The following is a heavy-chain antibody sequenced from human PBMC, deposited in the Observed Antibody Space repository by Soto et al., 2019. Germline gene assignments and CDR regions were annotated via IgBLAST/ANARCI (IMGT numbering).Heavy chain of an antibody. V-gene: IGHV1-8*01. J-gene: IGHJ4*02. D-gene: IGHD6-19*01. CDR1: VYTFTSYD. CDR2: MNPNSGNT. CDR3: ARERSSGWYVDY. Sequence: QVQLVQSGAEVKKPGASVKVSCKASVYTFTSYDINWVRQATGQGLEWMGWMNPNSGNTGYAQKFQGSVTMTRNTSISPAYMELSSLRSEDTAVYYCARERSSGWYVDYWGQGTLVTVPS.